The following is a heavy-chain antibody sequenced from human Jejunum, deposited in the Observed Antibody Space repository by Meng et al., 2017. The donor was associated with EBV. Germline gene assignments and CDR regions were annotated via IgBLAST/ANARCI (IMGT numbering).Heavy chain of an antibody. J-gene: IGHJ5*02. CDR3: ARDGGPSGSYAYWFDP. D-gene: IGHD1-26*01. V-gene: IGHV4-4*02. CDR2: IFHIGTT. CDR1: GGSISSSNW. Sequence: QGQLHESGPGLWKPFGTLSLTSPVSGGSISSSNWCSWVRQPPGKGPEWIGEIFHIGTTNYNPTLKSRVTMSVDKSKNHFSLKLTSVTAADTAVYYCARDGGPSGSYAYWFDPWGQGTLVTVSS.